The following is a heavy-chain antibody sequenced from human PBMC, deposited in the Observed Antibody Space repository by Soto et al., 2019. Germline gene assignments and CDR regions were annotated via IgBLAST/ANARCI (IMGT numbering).Heavy chain of an antibody. D-gene: IGHD6-13*01. CDR2: IWYDGNNK. J-gene: IGHJ4*02. CDR1: GFTFSSYG. CDR3: ARWGIAAGDY. Sequence: SLRLSCAASGFTFSSYGIHWVRQAPGTGLEWVAVIWYDGNNKYYADSVKGRFTISRDNSKNTLYLQMNSLRAEDTAVYYCARWGIAAGDYWGQGTLVTVSS. V-gene: IGHV3-33*01.